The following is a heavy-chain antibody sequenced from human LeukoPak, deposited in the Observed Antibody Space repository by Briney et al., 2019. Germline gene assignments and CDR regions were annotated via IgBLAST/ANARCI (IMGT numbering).Heavy chain of an antibody. CDR1: GFTFSSYA. CDR2: ISYDGSNK. V-gene: IGHV3-30-3*01. CDR3: ATLFWSGPIYMDV. D-gene: IGHD3-3*01. Sequence: GGSLRLSCAASGFTFSSYAMHWVRQAPGKGLEWVAVISYDGSNKYYADSVKGRFTISRDNSKNTLYLQMNSLRSEDTAVYYCATLFWSGPIYMDVWGKGTTVTVSS. J-gene: IGHJ6*03.